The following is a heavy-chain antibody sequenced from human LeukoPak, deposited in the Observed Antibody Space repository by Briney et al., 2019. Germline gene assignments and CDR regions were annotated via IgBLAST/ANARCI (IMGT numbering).Heavy chain of an antibody. CDR1: GLSLSANEVG. CDR2: IYWDEDK. CDR3: AHLIHYDSSGYLRNYFDY. J-gene: IGHJ4*02. Sequence: SGPTLVKPTQTLTLTCTFSGLSLSANEVGVGWIRQPPGKALEWLALIYWDEDKRYRPSLKSRLTITKDTSKNQVVLTMTNMDPVDTATYYCAHLIHYDSSGYLRNYFDYWGQGTLVTVSS. D-gene: IGHD3-22*01. V-gene: IGHV2-5*02.